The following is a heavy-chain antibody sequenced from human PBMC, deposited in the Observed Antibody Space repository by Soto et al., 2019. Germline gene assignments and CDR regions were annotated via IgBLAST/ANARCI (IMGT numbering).Heavy chain of an antibody. V-gene: IGHV2-5*02. CDR2: IYWADSR. CDR1: GFSLSTSGVG. Sequence: QITLKESGPTLVRPTQTLTLTCAFSGFSLSTSGVGVGWIRQPPGKALEWLAVIYWADSRHYSPSLRSRLTITKDHTNNQVVLTMTNMDPMDTGTYYSAQKGPEDWPLDYWGQGTLVTVSS. J-gene: IGHJ4*02. CDR3: AQKGPEDWPLDY. D-gene: IGHD3-9*01.